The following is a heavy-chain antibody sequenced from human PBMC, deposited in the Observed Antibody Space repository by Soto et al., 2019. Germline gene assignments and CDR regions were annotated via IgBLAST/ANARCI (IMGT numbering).Heavy chain of an antibody. V-gene: IGHV1-18*01. CDR2: ISAYSGST. D-gene: IGHD6-13*01. CDR3: ARDFTKSSSWPYYFDY. Sequence: QVPLVQSGAEVKKPGASVKVSCKASGYTFTTYGISWVRQAPGQGLEWMGWISAYSGSTKFAQKLQGRVTMTTDTSTTTAYMELRSLTSDDTAVYYCARDFTKSSSWPYYFDYWCQGTLVTVSS. CDR1: GYTFTTYG. J-gene: IGHJ4*02.